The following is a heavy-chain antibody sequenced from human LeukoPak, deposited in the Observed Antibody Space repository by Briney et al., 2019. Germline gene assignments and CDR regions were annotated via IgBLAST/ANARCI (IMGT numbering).Heavy chain of an antibody. CDR1: GFTFSSYA. J-gene: IGHJ4*02. V-gene: IGHV3-64*01. Sequence: GGSLRLSCAASGFTFSSYAMHWVRQAPGKGLEYVSAIGSNGGSTYYANSVKGRFTISRDNSKNTLYLQMGSLRAEDMAVYYCARSPLLWFGELSYPIDYWGQGTLVTVSS. D-gene: IGHD3-10*01. CDR2: IGSNGGST. CDR3: ARSPLLWFGELSYPIDY.